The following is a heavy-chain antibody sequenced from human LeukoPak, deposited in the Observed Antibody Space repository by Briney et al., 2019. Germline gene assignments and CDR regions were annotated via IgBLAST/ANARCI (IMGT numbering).Heavy chain of an antibody. D-gene: IGHD3-3*01. Sequence: ASVKVSCKASGYTFTSYYMHWVRQAPGQGLEWMGIINPSGGSTSYAQKFQGRVTMTRDMSTSTVYMELSSLRSEDTAVYYCAREFSYYDFWSGTRKPFDYWGQGTLVTVSS. CDR1: GYTFTSYY. J-gene: IGHJ4*02. CDR2: INPSGGST. CDR3: AREFSYYDFWSGTRKPFDY. V-gene: IGHV1-46*01.